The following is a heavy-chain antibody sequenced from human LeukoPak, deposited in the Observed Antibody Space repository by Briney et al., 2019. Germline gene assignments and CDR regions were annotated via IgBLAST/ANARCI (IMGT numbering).Heavy chain of an antibody. V-gene: IGHV3-23*01. J-gene: IGHJ4*02. CDR3: AKGGKWDVTPLDY. D-gene: IGHD1-26*01. Sequence: GSLSLSCAASGFTFTSYSMNWVRQAPGKGLEWVSTISGGGGSTYYADSVKGRFTISRDNSKNTLYLQVNSLRAEDTAVYYCAKGGKWDVTPLDYWGQGTLVTVSS. CDR2: ISGGGGST. CDR1: GFTFTSYS.